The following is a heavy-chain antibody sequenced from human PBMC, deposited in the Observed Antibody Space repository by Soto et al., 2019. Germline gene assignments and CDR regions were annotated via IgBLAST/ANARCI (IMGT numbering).Heavy chain of an antibody. CDR2: IDHDGSST. V-gene: IGHV3-74*03. Sequence: PGGSLRLSCEVSGFNFTAYWMHWVRQAPGKWLEWVSRIDHDGSSTTFADSVKGRFTIPRDNVKNRMYLQMNSLRAEYTAVYHYVRDFNIPYRGPNDGWFELWGQASLVTVS. CDR1: GFNFTAYW. D-gene: IGHD1-26*01. J-gene: IGHJ5*02. CDR3: VRDFNIPYRGPNDGWFEL.